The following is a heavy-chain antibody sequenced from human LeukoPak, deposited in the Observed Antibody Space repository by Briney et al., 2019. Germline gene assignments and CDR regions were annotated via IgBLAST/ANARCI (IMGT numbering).Heavy chain of an antibody. CDR3: ARGPYCSSTSCYGWGFDP. CDR1: GGSISSGGYY. D-gene: IGHD2-2*01. V-gene: IGHV4-31*03. CDR2: IHYSGST. J-gene: IGHJ5*02. Sequence: SQTLSLTCTVSGGSISSGGYYWSWIRQYPGKGLEWIGYIHYSGSTYYNPSLSSRVTISVDRSTNHFSLKVSSVTAADTAVYYCARGPYCSSTSCYGWGFDPWGQGTLVTVSS.